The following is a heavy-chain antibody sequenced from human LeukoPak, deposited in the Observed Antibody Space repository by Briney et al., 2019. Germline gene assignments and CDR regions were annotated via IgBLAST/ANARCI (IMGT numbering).Heavy chain of an antibody. V-gene: IGHV3-30-3*01. Sequence: PGGSLRLSCAASGFTFNNYAIHWVRQAPGKELEWVAIISFDGGNKYYADSVKGRFTISRDNSKNTLYLQMNSLRAEDTAVYYCARDGIVGSPLFKFDYWGQGTLVTVSS. D-gene: IGHD1-26*01. J-gene: IGHJ4*02. CDR3: ARDGIVGSPLFKFDY. CDR1: GFTFNNYA. CDR2: ISFDGGNK.